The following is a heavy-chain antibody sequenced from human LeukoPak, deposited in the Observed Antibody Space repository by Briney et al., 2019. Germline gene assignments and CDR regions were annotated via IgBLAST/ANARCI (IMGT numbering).Heavy chain of an antibody. Sequence: SETLSLTCTVSGGSISSYYWSWIRQPPGKGLEWIGYIYYSGSTNYNPSLKSRVTISVDTSKNQFSLRLSSVTAADTAVYYCASLGRGFGFDYWGQGTLVTVSS. D-gene: IGHD3-10*01. V-gene: IGHV4-59*01. J-gene: IGHJ4*02. CDR2: IYYSGST. CDR3: ASLGRGFGFDY. CDR1: GGSISSYY.